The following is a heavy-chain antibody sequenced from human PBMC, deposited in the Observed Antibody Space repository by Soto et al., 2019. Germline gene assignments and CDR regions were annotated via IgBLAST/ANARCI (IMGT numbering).Heavy chain of an antibody. V-gene: IGHV3-73*02. CDR2: IRSKANSYAT. CDR3: TRRGGYDYDGY. CDR1: GFTFSGSA. Sequence: EVQLVESGGGLVQPGGSLKLSCAASGFTFSGSAMHWVRQASGKGLEWVGRIRSKANSYATAYAASVKGRFTISRDDSKYTAYMQMDSMKTEDTAVYYCTRRGGYDYDGYWGQGTLVTVSS. D-gene: IGHD5-12*01. J-gene: IGHJ4*02.